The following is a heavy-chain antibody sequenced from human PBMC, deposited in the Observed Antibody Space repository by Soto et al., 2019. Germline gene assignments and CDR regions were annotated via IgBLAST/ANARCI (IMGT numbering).Heavy chain of an antibody. D-gene: IGHD1-26*01. V-gene: IGHV3-33*01. CDR1: GFTVRRCG. J-gene: IGHJ6*01. CDR3: ARDSIMGATYSGPSYYHMDV. CDR2: LRHDGGKT. Sequence: PGGSLRLSCAASGFTVRRCGIHWVCKAPGKGMASVAVLRHDGGKTSYVDSVKGRSTISRDNYRNMVFLEMDTLRAEDTGVYTCARDSIMGATYSGPSYYHMDVWGRGTTVTVSS.